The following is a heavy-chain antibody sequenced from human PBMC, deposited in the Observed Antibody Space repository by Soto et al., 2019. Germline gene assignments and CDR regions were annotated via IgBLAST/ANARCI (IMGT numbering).Heavy chain of an antibody. V-gene: IGHV4-59*01. Sequence: PSETLSLTCTVSGGSISSNYWTWIRQPPGKGLEWIGYVYNSGSTNYNPPLKSRVTISEDTSKSQFSLKVNSMTAADTAVYYCARYRREAVAGYTLDYWGQGTLVTVSS. CDR2: VYNSGST. J-gene: IGHJ4*02. D-gene: IGHD6-13*01. CDR3: ARYRREAVAGYTLDY. CDR1: GGSISSNY.